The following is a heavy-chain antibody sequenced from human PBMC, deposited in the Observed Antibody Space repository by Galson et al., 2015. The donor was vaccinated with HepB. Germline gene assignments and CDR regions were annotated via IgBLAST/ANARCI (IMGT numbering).Heavy chain of an antibody. V-gene: IGHV3-23*01. J-gene: IGHJ4*02. Sequence: SLRLSCAASGFTFSSYAMSWVRQAPGKGLEWVSAISGSGDSTYYADSVKGRFTISRDNSKNTLYLQMSSLRAEDTAVYYCARTTTVTTTYHFDYWGQGTLVTVSS. CDR2: ISGSGDST. D-gene: IGHD4-17*01. CDR3: ARTTTVTTTYHFDY. CDR1: GFTFSSYA.